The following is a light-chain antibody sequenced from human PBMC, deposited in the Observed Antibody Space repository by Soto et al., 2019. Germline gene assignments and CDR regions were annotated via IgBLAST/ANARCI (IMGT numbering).Light chain of an antibody. CDR3: QQYNSYPPT. V-gene: IGKV1-5*03. CDR2: KAS. Sequence: DIQMTQSPSTLSASVGDRVTITCRASQSISSWLAWYQQKPGKAPKLLIYKASSLESGVPSRFSGSGSGTEFTLTISSLQPEDFATYYCQQYNSYPPTFGQRTRPEI. CDR1: QSISSW. J-gene: IGKJ5*01.